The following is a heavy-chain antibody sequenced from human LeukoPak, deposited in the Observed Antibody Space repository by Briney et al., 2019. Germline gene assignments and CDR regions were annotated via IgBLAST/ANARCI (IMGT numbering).Heavy chain of an antibody. CDR1: GFTFSSYA. Sequence: GGSLRLSCAASGFTFSSYAMSWVRQAPGKGLEWVSAISGSGGSTYYADSVKGRFTISRDNSKNTLYLQMNSLRAEDTAVYYCARDQSRYATRNYGMDVWGQGTTVTVSS. V-gene: IGHV3-23*01. CDR2: ISGSGGST. CDR3: ARDQSRYATRNYGMDV. J-gene: IGHJ6*02. D-gene: IGHD1-1*01.